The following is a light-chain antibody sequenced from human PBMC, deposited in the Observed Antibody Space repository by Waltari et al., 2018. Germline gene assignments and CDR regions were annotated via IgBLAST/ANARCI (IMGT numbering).Light chain of an antibody. V-gene: IGLV1-44*01. Sequence: QSVLTQPPSASGTPGQSITISCSGSSSNIGSNTVNWYQHLPGTAPTLLIDNNKRRPSGGPDRCSASKSGTSASLAISGLQPEDEGDYYCAAWDDSLNGFYVFGTGTQVTVL. CDR1: SSNIGSNT. J-gene: IGLJ1*01. CDR2: NNK. CDR3: AAWDDSLNGFYV.